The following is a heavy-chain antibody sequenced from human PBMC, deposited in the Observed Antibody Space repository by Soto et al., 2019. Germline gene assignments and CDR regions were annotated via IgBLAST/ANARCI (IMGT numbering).Heavy chain of an antibody. CDR2: IYYSGGT. V-gene: IGHV4-59*01. D-gene: IGHD4-17*01. CDR3: ARGDYDDPEDAFDI. Sequence: SETLSLTCTVSGGSMTSYYWSWVRQTPEKGLEWIADIYYSGGTTHNPSLKSRVIISLDTSKNQFSLNLSSVTAADTAIYYCARGDYDDPEDAFDIWGPGTTVTVSS. J-gene: IGHJ3*02. CDR1: GGSMTSYY.